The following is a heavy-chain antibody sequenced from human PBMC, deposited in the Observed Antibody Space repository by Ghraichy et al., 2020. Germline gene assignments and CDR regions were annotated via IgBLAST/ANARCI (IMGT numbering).Heavy chain of an antibody. CDR3: AREDTVTTELAHQTDY. CDR1: GFTFSSYA. D-gene: IGHD4-17*01. J-gene: IGHJ4*02. CDR2: ISYDGSNK. V-gene: IGHV3-30-3*01. Sequence: LSLTCAASGFTFSSYAMHWVRQAPGKGLEWVAVISYDGSNKYYADSVKGRFTISRDNSKNTLYLQMNSLRAEDTAVYYCAREDTVTTELAHQTDYWGQGTLVTVSS.